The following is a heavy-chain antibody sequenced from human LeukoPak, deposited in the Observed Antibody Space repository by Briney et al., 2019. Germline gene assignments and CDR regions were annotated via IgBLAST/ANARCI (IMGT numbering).Heavy chain of an antibody. CDR2: IYYSGST. CDR3: AMSTVTTDDAFDI. J-gene: IGHJ3*02. CDR1: GGSISSYY. D-gene: IGHD4-17*01. Sequence: PSETLSLTCTVSGGSISSYYWSWIRQPPGKGLEWIGYIYYSGSTNYNPSLKSRVTISVDTSKNQFSLKLGSVTAADTAVYYCAMSTVTTDDAFDIWGQGTMVTVSS. V-gene: IGHV4-59*01.